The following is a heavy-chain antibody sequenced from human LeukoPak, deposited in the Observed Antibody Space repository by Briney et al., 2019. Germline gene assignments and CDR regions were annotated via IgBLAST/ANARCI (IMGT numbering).Heavy chain of an antibody. CDR1: GFAFSSYA. CDR3: ATRPQIVVVIRDY. J-gene: IGHJ4*02. CDR2: ISGSDGST. D-gene: IGHD3-22*01. V-gene: IGHV3-23*01. Sequence: GGSLRLSCAASGFAFSSYAMSWVRQAPGKGLEWVSGISGSDGSTYYADPVKGRFTISRDNSKNTLYLQMNSLRAEDTAVYYCATRPQIVVVIRDYWGQGTLVTVSS.